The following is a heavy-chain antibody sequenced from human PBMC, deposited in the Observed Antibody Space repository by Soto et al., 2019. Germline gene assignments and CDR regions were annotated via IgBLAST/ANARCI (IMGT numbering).Heavy chain of an antibody. CDR2: ISYDGSNK. J-gene: IGHJ4*02. Sequence: QVQLVESGGGVVQPGRSLRLSCAASGFTFSSYAMHWVRQAPGKGLEWVAVISYDGSNKYYADSVKGRFTISRDNSKNTLYLQMNSLRAEDTAVYYCAKSPNRIAAAGHFDYWGQGTLVTVSS. D-gene: IGHD6-13*01. CDR3: AKSPNRIAAAGHFDY. CDR1: GFTFSSYA. V-gene: IGHV3-30-3*02.